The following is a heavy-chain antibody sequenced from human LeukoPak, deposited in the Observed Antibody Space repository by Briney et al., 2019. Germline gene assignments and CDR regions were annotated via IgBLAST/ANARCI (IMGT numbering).Heavy chain of an antibody. CDR2: INPSGGST. D-gene: IGHD3-3*01. Sequence: ASVKVSCKASGYTFTSYYMHWVRQAPGQGLEWMGIINPSGGSTSYAQKFQGRVTMTRDMSTSTVYMELSRLRSDDTAVYYCARTLSSYYDFWSGYYTDWGQGTLVTVSS. CDR3: ARTLSSYYDFWSGYYTD. J-gene: IGHJ4*02. V-gene: IGHV1-46*01. CDR1: GYTFTSYY.